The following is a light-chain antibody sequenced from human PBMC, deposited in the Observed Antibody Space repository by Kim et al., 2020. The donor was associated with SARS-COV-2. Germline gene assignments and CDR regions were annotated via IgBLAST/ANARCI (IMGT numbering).Light chain of an antibody. CDR2: AYD. Sequence: ELTQPPSVSATPGQRVTISCSGSSSNIGKNTVNWFQQLPGTAPKLLISAYDQRASGIPDQFSGSKSGTSASLAISGLQSEDEADYYCAAWDDSLSSPVFGGGTQLTVL. CDR1: SSNIGKNT. J-gene: IGLJ3*02. CDR3: AAWDDSLSSPV. V-gene: IGLV1-44*01.